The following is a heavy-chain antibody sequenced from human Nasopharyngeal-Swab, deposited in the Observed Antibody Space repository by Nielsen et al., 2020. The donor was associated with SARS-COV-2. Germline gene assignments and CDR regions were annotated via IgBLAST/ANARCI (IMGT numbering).Heavy chain of an antibody. CDR2: ISSSSSNT. J-gene: IGHJ6*02. CDR1: GFTFSDYY. CDR3: ARDRLEWLLSYYYYGMDV. D-gene: IGHD3-3*01. V-gene: IGHV3-11*05. Sequence: GESLKISCAASGFTFSDYYMSWIRQAPGKGLEWVSYISSSSSNTYYADSVKGRFTISRDNAKNTLYLQMNSLRAEDTAVYYCARDRLEWLLSYYYYGMDVWGQGTTVTVSS.